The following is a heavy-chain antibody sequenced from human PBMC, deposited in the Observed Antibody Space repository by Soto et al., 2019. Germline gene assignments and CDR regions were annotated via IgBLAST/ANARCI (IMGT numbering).Heavy chain of an antibody. V-gene: IGHV1-18*04. CDR1: GYTFTSYG. D-gene: IGHD3-10*01. CDR3: ARLNFASEDY. Sequence: QVQLVQTGAEVKKPGASVKVSCKTSGYTFTSYGISWVRQAPGQGLEWMGWISAYSGDTVYAQKLQGRVTLTTDTSTSTAYMELRSLRSDDTAVYYCARLNFASEDYWGQGTLVTVSS. J-gene: IGHJ4*02. CDR2: ISAYSGDT.